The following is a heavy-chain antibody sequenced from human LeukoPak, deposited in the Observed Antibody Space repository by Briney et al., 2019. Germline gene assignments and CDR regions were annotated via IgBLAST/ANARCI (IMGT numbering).Heavy chain of an antibody. CDR3: AKDGFIVVVVAATYFDY. V-gene: IGHV3-30*02. CDR1: GFTFSSYG. CDR2: IRYDGSNK. D-gene: IGHD2-15*01. Sequence: GGSLRLSCAASGFTFSSYGMHWVRQAPGKGLEWVAFIRYDGSNKYYADSVKGRFTISRDNSKNTLYLQMNSLRAEDTAVYYCAKDGFIVVVVAATYFDYWGQGTLVTVSS. J-gene: IGHJ4*02.